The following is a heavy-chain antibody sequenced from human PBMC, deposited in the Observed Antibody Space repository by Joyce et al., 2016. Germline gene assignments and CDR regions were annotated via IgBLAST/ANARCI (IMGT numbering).Heavy chain of an antibody. CDR2: INPKSGDT. Sequence: QVQLVQSGAEMKKPGASVKVSCRPSGYIFTASYIHWVRQAPGQGLEWMGWINPKSGDTNYAQKFQGRVTMTGETSISTAYMELSRVRSDDTAVYYCAKEGYCSSVTCYGNWFDPWGQGTLVTVSS. J-gene: IGHJ5*02. CDR1: GYIFTASY. CDR3: AKEGYCSSVTCYGNWFDP. V-gene: IGHV1-2*02. D-gene: IGHD2-2*01.